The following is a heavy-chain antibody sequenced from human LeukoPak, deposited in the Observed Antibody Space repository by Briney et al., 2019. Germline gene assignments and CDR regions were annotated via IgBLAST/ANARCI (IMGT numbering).Heavy chain of an antibody. J-gene: IGHJ4*02. CDR1: GFTFGSYE. CDR2: ISTSGRSI. D-gene: IGHD3-3*01. CDR3: ARESYYDFWSGYYTGADYFDH. Sequence: GGSLRPPCVASGFTFGSYEMNWVRQAPGKGLEWLSYISTSGRSIYYADSVKGRFTISRDNTKNSLYLQMNRLRAEDTAVYYCARESYYDFWSGYYTGADYFDHWGQGTLVTVSS. V-gene: IGHV3-48*03.